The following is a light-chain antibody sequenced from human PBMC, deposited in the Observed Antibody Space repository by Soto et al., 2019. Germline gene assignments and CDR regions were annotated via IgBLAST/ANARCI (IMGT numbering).Light chain of an antibody. Sequence: DIQMTQSPSTLSGSVGDRVTITCRASQTISSWLAWYQQKPGKAPKLLIYKASRRATGIPDRFTGSGSGTDFTRTINRVEPEDFAVYFCQQYAGSPRTCGQGTQVDI. V-gene: IGKV1-5*03. CDR3: QQYAGSPRT. CDR2: KAS. CDR1: QTISSW. J-gene: IGKJ1*01.